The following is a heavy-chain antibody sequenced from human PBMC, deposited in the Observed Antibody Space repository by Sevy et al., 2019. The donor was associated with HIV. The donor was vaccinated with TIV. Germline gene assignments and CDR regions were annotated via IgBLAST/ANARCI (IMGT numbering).Heavy chain of an antibody. V-gene: IGHV4-4*07. CDR1: GGSISSYY. Sequence: SETLSLTCTVSGGSISSYYWSWIRQPAGKGLEWIGRIYTSGSTNYNPSLKSRVTMSVDTSKNQFPLKLNSVAAADTAVYYCARHCAGSSCSHAFDIWGQGTMVTVSS. J-gene: IGHJ3*02. CDR2: IYTSGST. D-gene: IGHD2-15*01. CDR3: ARHCAGSSCSHAFDI.